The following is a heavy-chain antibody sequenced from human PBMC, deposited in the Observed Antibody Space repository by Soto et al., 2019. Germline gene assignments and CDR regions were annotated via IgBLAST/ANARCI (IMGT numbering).Heavy chain of an antibody. V-gene: IGHV4-31*03. CDR2: IYYSGST. CDR1: GGSISSGGYY. CDR3: AREGGIVGATAADY. J-gene: IGHJ4*02. D-gene: IGHD1-26*01. Sequence: QVQLQESGPGLVKPSQTLSLTCTVSGGSISSGGYYWSWIRQHPGKGLEWIGYIYYSGSTYYNPPLKSRVTISVYTSKNQFSLKLSSVTAADTAVYYCAREGGIVGATAADYWGQGTLVTVSS.